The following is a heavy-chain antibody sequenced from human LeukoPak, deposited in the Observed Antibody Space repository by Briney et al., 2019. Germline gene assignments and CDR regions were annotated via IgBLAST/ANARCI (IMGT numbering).Heavy chain of an antibody. Sequence: SETLSLTCTVSGGSISSYYWSWIRQPPGKGLEWIGYIYYSGSTNYNPSLKSRVTISVDTSRNQFSLKLSSVTAADTAVYYCARGRYYYGSGSYYIRGNWFDPWGQGTLVTVSS. J-gene: IGHJ5*02. V-gene: IGHV4-59*12. CDR3: ARGRYYYGSGSYYIRGNWFDP. CDR2: IYYSGST. CDR1: GGSISSYY. D-gene: IGHD3-10*01.